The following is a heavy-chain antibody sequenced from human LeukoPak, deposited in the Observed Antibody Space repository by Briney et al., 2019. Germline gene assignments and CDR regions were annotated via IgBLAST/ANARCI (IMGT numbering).Heavy chain of an antibody. D-gene: IGHD3-9*01. V-gene: IGHV1-2*02. CDR1: GYTFTGYY. CDR3: GTLLTNGPFDY. CDR2: IYPNTGAT. Sequence: ASVKVSCKASGYTFTGYYMHWGRQAPGQGLGWMGYIYPNTGATKYAQKFQGRVTMTRDTSISTAYMELSGLRSDDTAVYYCGTLLTNGPFDYWGQGSLVTVSS. J-gene: IGHJ4*02.